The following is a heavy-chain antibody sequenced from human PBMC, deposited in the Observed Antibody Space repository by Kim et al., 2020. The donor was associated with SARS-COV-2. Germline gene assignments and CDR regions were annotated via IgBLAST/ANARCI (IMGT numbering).Heavy chain of an antibody. CDR1: GFTFSSYA. J-gene: IGHJ3*02. Sequence: GGSLRLSCAAPGFTFSSYAMSWVRQAPGKGLEWVSAISGSGGSTYYADSVKGRFTISRDKSKNTLYLQMNSLRAEDTAVNYWAKDRDSSGYYRDAFDIWGQGTMVTVSS. CDR3: AKDRDSSGYYRDAFDI. V-gene: IGHV3-23*01. CDR2: ISGSGGST. D-gene: IGHD3-22*01.